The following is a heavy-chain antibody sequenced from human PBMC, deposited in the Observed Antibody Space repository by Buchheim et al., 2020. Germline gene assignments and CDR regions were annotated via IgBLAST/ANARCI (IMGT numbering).Heavy chain of an antibody. CDR2: IKSKTDGGTT. D-gene: IGHD3-3*01. CDR1: GFTFSNAW. CDR3: TTEITYYDFWSGPLTDDY. Sequence: EVQLVESGGGLVKPGGSLRLSCAASGFTFSNAWMSWVRQAPGKGLEWVGRIKSKTDGGTTDYAAPVKGRFTISRDDSKNTLYLQMNSLHPHDTAVYYCTTEITYYDFWSGPLTDDYWGQGTL. J-gene: IGHJ4*02. V-gene: IGHV3-15*01.